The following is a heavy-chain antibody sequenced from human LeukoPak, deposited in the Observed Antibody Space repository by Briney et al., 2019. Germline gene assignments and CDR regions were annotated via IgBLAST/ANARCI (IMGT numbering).Heavy chain of an antibody. V-gene: IGHV4-59*01. D-gene: IGHD6-13*01. Sequence: SETLSLTCTVPGGSISSYYWSWIRQPPGKGLEWIGCIYYTGSTNYNPSLKSRVTISVDTPKNQFSLKLSSVTAADTAVYYCARGLSSSWYSFDYWGQGTLVTVSS. J-gene: IGHJ4*02. CDR1: GGSISSYY. CDR2: IYYTGST. CDR3: ARGLSSSWYSFDY.